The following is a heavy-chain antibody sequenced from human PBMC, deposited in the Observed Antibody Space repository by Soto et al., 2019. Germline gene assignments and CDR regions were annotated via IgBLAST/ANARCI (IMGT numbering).Heavy chain of an antibody. V-gene: IGHV1-18*01. CDR1: GYTFTSNG. CDR3: ARAQWLVGVWFDS. Sequence: ASVKASSRAPGYTFTSNGMRWVRQATEQGLEWMGWISAYNGNTNYAQKLQGRVTMTTDTSTSTAYMELRSLRSDDTAVYYCARAQWLVGVWFDSWGQGTLVTVSS. CDR2: ISAYNGNT. J-gene: IGHJ5*01. D-gene: IGHD6-19*01.